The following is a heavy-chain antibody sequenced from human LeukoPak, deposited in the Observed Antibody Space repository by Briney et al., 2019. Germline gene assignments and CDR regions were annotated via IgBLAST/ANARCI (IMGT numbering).Heavy chain of an antibody. D-gene: IGHD3-10*01. CDR3: ARLGLSWFGERWFDP. Sequence: ASVKVSCKASGYTFTSYGISWVRQATGQGLEWMGWMNPNSGNTGYAQKFQGRVTMTRNTSISTAYMELSSLRSEDTAVYYCARLGLSWFGERWFDPWGQGTLVTVSS. CDR2: MNPNSGNT. J-gene: IGHJ5*02. CDR1: GYTFTSYG. V-gene: IGHV1-8*02.